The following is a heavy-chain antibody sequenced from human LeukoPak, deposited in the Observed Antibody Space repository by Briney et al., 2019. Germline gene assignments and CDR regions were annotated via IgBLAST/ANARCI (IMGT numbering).Heavy chain of an antibody. D-gene: IGHD4-11*01. Sequence: GGSLRLSCAASGFTFSSYAVSWVRQAPGKGLEWVSGVRGSGDSTYYADSVKGRFTISRDNSKNMLYLQMNSLRAEDTAVYYCAKDLQYSLGYFDYWGQGTLVTVSS. CDR2: VRGSGDST. CDR1: GFTFSSYA. V-gene: IGHV3-23*01. CDR3: AKDLQYSLGYFDY. J-gene: IGHJ4*02.